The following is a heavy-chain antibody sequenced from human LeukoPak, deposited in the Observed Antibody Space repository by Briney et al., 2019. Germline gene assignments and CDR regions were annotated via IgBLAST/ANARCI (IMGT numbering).Heavy chain of an antibody. D-gene: IGHD1-1*01. V-gene: IGHV3-9*01. CDR2: VSWNSGSV. J-gene: IGHJ4*02. Sequence: GGSLRLSCEASGFTFDDYAMHWVRQAPGKGLEWVSGVSWNSGSVGYADSVKGRFTISRDNAKNSLYLQMNSLRAEDTALYHCAKDVGRLERNPDYWGQGTLVTVSS. CDR3: AKDVGRLERNPDY. CDR1: GFTFDDYA.